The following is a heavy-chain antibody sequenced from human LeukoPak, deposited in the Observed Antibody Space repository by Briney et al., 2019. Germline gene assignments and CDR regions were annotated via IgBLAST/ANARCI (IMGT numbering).Heavy chain of an antibody. CDR1: GYTFTSYY. CDR2: INPSGGST. D-gene: IGHD2-15*01. Sequence: ASVKVSCKASGYTFTSYYMHRVRQAPGQGLEWMGIINPSGGSTSYAQKFQGRVTTTRDTSTSTVYMELSSLRSEDTAVYYCARGRYCSGGSCSLTGYFDYWGQGTLVTVSS. CDR3: ARGRYCSGGSCSLTGYFDY. J-gene: IGHJ4*02. V-gene: IGHV1-46*01.